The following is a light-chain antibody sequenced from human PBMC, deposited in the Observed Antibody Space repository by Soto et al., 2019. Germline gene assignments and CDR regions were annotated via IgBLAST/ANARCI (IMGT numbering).Light chain of an antibody. J-gene: IGKJ1*01. CDR1: QGIRND. CDR2: AAS. Sequence: AIQMTQSPSSLSASVGDRVTITCRASQGIRNDLGWYQQKPGKAPKLLIYAASSLQSGVPSRFSGSGSGTDFTLTISSLQPDDFATYYCQHYNSYSEEFGQGTKVDIK. CDR3: QHYNSYSEE. V-gene: IGKV1-6*01.